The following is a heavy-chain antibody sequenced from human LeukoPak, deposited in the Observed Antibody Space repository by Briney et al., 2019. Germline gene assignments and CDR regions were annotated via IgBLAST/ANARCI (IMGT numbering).Heavy chain of an antibody. CDR1: GCTFTSYY. D-gene: IGHD3-22*01. V-gene: IGHV1-46*01. CDR2: INPSGGST. Sequence: ASVKVSCKASGCTFTSYYMHWVRQAPGQGLEWMGIINPSGGSTSYAQKFQGRVTMTRDMSTSTVYMELSSLRSEDTAVYYCARHHYYDSSGYYFFGGNDYWGQGTLVTVSS. CDR3: ARHHYYDSSGYYFFGGNDY. J-gene: IGHJ4*02.